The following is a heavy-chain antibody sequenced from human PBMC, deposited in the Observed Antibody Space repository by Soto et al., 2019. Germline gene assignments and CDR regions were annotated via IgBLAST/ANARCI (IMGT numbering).Heavy chain of an antibody. D-gene: IGHD6-13*01. Sequence: EVQLVESGGGLVKPGGSLRLSCAASGFTFSSYSMNWVRQAPGKGLEWVSSISSSSSYIYYADSVKGRFTISRDNAKNSLYLQMNSLRAEDTAVYYCARVQAAAGTSYRIYYYYMDVWGKGTTVTVSS. CDR2: ISSSSSYI. CDR3: ARVQAAAGTSYRIYYYYMDV. V-gene: IGHV3-21*01. CDR1: GFTFSSYS. J-gene: IGHJ6*03.